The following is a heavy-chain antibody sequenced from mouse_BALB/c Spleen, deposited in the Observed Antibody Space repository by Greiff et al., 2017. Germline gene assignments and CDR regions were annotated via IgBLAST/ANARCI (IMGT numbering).Heavy chain of an antibody. V-gene: IGHV3-2*02. Sequence: EVKLQESGPGLVKPSQSLSLTCTVTGYSITSDYAWNWIRQFPGNKLEWMGYISYSGSTSYNPSLKSRISITRDTSKNQFFLQLNSVTTEDTATYYCAFEYAMDYWGQGTSVTVSS. CDR1: GYSITSDYA. J-gene: IGHJ4*01. CDR2: ISYSGST. CDR3: AFEYAMDY.